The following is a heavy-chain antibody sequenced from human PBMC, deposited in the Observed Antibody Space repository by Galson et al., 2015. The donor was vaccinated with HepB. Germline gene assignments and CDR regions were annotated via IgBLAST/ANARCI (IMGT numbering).Heavy chain of an antibody. CDR1: GFIFSDYY. CDR3: ARRADDAFDI. Sequence: SLRLSCAASGFIFSDYYMSWIRQAPGKGLEWVSYISSSASTIYYADSVKGRFTISRDNAKNSLYLQLSSLSAEGTAVYYCARRADDAFDIWGQGTMVTVSS. V-gene: IGHV3-11*01. CDR2: ISSSASTI. J-gene: IGHJ3*02.